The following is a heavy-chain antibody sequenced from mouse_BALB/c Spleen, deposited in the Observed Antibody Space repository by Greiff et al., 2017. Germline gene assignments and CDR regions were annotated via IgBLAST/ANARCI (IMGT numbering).Heavy chain of an antibody. CDR3: TRDGDYLYYFDY. Sequence: EVHLVESGGDLVKPGGSLKLSCAASGFTFSSYTMSWVRQTPEKRLEWVATISSGGSYTYYPDSVKGRFTISRDNAKNTLYLQMSSLKSEDTAMYYCTRDGDYLYYFDYWGQGTTLTVSS. D-gene: IGHD2-13*01. CDR1: GFTFSSYT. V-gene: IGHV5-6-4*01. CDR2: ISSGGSYT. J-gene: IGHJ2*01.